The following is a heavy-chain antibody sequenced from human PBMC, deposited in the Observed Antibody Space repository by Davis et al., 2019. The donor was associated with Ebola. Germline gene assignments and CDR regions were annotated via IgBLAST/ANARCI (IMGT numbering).Heavy chain of an antibody. CDR1: GYSFTTYG. V-gene: IGHV1-18*01. D-gene: IGHD3-16*01. CDR3: ARAIWGSGADY. Sequence: AASVKVSCKASGYSFTTYGMNWVRQAPGQGLEWMGWITAYNGNTNYAQKLQGRVTMTTDTSTSTAYMELRSLRSDDTAVYYCARAIWGSGADYWGQGTLVTVSS. J-gene: IGHJ4*02. CDR2: ITAYNGNT.